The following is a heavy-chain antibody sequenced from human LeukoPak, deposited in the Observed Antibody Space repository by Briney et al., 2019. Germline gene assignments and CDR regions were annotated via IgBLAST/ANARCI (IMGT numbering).Heavy chain of an antibody. D-gene: IGHD6-19*01. V-gene: IGHV4-34*01. CDR1: GGSFSGYY. Sequence: PSETLSLTCAVYGGSFSGYYWSWIRQPPGKGLEWIGEINHSGSTNYNPSLKSRVTISVDTSKNQFSLKLSSVTAADTAVYYCARAVAGPDYWGQGTLVTVSS. CDR3: ARAVAGPDY. J-gene: IGHJ4*02. CDR2: INHSGST.